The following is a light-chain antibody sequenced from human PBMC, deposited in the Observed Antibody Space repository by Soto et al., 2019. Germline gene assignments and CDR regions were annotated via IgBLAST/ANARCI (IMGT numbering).Light chain of an antibody. V-gene: IGKV3-15*01. J-gene: IGKJ1*01. CDR1: ESVTSS. CDR3: QQYNIWPLWT. CDR2: AAS. Sequence: EIVMTQSPATLSVSPGDRATISCSSTESVTSSLAWYQQKPGQPPRLLIYAASTRATDVPARFSGGGSETEFTLTISSLQSEDFAVYFCQQYNIWPLWTFGQGTKVDI.